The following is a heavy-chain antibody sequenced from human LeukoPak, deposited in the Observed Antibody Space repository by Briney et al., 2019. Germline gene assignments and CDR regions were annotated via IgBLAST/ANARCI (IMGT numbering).Heavy chain of an antibody. Sequence: GGSLRLSCAASGFTFSSYGMHWVRQAPGKGLEWVAVISYDGSNEYYADSVKGRFTISRDNSKNTLYLQVNSLRAEDTAVYYCAKSGYRSSWHLHFDYWGQGTLVTVSS. CDR3: AKSGYRSSWHLHFDY. D-gene: IGHD6-13*01. CDR1: GFTFSSYG. V-gene: IGHV3-30*18. CDR2: ISYDGSNE. J-gene: IGHJ4*02.